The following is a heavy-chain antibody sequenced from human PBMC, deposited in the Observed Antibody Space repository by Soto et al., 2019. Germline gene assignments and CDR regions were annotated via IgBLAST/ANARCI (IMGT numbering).Heavy chain of an antibody. CDR3: AKTRQAPVGTHFFDL. J-gene: IGHJ4*02. Sequence: PGGSLGLSSEDSGFTFSSFAMGWVRQAPGKGLEWLSSVSADGVSSFSADSVRGRFRVSRDNSKNTLFLQMRFLRVEDTAVYYCAKTRQAPVGTHFFDLWGQGTQVTVYS. CDR1: GFTFSSFA. CDR2: VSADGVSS. V-gene: IGHV3-23*01.